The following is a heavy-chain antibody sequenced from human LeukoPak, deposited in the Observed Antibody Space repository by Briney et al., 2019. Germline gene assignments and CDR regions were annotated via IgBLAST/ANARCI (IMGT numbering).Heavy chain of an antibody. D-gene: IGHD1-26*01. CDR3: AKDIRDSGNYGWFVP. Sequence: PGGSLRLSCAASGFTFSNYAMSWVRQAPGKGLEWVSSISLSGGYTYYADSMKGRFTISRDNSKNTLYLQMNSLRAEDTALYYCAKDIRDSGNYGWFVPWGQGTLVTVSP. CDR1: GFTFSNYA. V-gene: IGHV3-23*01. J-gene: IGHJ5*02. CDR2: ISLSGGYT.